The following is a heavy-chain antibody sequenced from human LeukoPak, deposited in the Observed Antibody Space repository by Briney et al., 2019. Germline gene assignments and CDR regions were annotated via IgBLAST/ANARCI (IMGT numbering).Heavy chain of an antibody. D-gene: IGHD3-22*01. J-gene: IGHJ3*02. Sequence: ASVKVSCKASGYTFTKYYIHWVRQAPGQGLEWMGIINPSAGSTNYAQKFQGRVTLTRDTSTSTVYMNVSNLRSEDTAVHYCARESLGSYKTVVIVARGHDAFDMWGQGTMVTVSS. V-gene: IGHV1-46*01. CDR1: GYTFTKYY. CDR2: INPSAGST. CDR3: ARESLGSYKTVVIVARGHDAFDM.